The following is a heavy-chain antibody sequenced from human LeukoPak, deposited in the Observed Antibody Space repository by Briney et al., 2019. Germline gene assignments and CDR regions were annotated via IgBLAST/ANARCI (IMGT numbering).Heavy chain of an antibody. CDR1: GFTVSSNY. Sequence: GGSLRLSCAASGFTVSSNYMSWVRQAPGKGLEWVSVIYSGGSTYYADSVKGRFAISRDNAKNSLFLQMNSLRAEDTAVYYCARDLDYGFTYWGQGTLVTVSS. V-gene: IGHV3-53*01. CDR2: IYSGGST. J-gene: IGHJ4*02. D-gene: IGHD4-17*01. CDR3: ARDLDYGFTY.